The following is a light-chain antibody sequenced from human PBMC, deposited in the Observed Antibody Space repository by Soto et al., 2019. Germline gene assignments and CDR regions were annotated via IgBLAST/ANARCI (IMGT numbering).Light chain of an antibody. Sequence: QSALTQPASVSGSPGQSITISCTGTGSDIGGYNFVTWYQQYSGKAPKLIIYDVTNRPSGVSNRFSGSKSGNTASLTISGLQAEDEGDYYCSSFTSRNTVLFGGGTKLTVL. J-gene: IGLJ2*01. CDR1: GSDIGGYNF. CDR2: DVT. V-gene: IGLV2-14*03. CDR3: SSFTSRNTVL.